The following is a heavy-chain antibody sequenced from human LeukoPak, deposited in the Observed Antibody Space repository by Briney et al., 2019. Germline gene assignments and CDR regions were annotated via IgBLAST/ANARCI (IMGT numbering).Heavy chain of an antibody. CDR3: ARGSGSYYHYYYGMDV. D-gene: IGHD1-26*01. CDR2: INSDGSST. V-gene: IGHV3-74*01. Sequence: PGGSLRLSCAASGFTFSSYWMHWVRQAPGKGLVWVSRINSDGSSTSYADSVKGRFTISRDNAKNTLYLQMNSLRAEDTAVYYCARGSGSYYHYYYGMDVWGQGTTVTVSS. J-gene: IGHJ6*02. CDR1: GFTFSSYW.